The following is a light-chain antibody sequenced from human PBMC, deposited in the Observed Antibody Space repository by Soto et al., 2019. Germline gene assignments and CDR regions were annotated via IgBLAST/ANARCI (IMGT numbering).Light chain of an antibody. J-gene: IGLJ1*01. CDR3: QSHDSSLSAYV. CDR1: SSNIGAGYD. CDR2: GNS. V-gene: IGLV1-40*01. Sequence: QSVLTQPPSVSGAPGQRVTISCTGSSSNIGAGYDVHWYQQLPGTAPKLLIYGNSIRPSGVPDRFSGSKSGTSASLAITGLQAEDEADFYCQSHDSSLSAYVFGTGTKVTVL.